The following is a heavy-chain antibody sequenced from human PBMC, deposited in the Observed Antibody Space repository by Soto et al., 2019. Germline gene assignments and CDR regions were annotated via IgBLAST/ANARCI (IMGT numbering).Heavy chain of an antibody. V-gene: IGHV4-4*07. J-gene: IGHJ4*02. Sequence: SATLSLTWPVSGGSISRCSWSWIRQPSGKGLEWIGRIYTSGSTNYNPSLKSRVTMSVDTSKNQFSLKLSSVTAADTAVYYCATQPVGYSSGWYGYWGQGNLVTVSS. D-gene: IGHD6-19*01. CDR2: IYTSGST. CDR3: ATQPVGYSSGWYGY. CDR1: GGSISRCS.